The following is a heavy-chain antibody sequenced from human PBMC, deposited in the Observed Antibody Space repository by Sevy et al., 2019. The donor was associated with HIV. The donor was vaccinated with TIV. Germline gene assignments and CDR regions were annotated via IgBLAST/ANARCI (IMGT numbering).Heavy chain of an antibody. CDR3: AKRRVQSGLCGGGEYFGMDV. J-gene: IGHJ6*02. V-gene: IGHV3-23*01. CDR1: GFPFSNYA. D-gene: IGHD2-21*01. Sequence: GGSLRLSCAASGFPFSNYAMSWVRQAPGKGLEWVSTLIGGGSRTYYADSVTDRFIISRDNSRNTLYLQMNSLRAEDTAIYYCAKRRVQSGLCGGGEYFGMDVCGRGTTVTVSS. CDR2: LIGGGSRT.